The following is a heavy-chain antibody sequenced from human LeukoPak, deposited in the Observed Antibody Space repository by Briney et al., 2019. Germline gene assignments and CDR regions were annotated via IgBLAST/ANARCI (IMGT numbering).Heavy chain of an antibody. CDR3: ARGPYTDY. Sequence: GGSLRLSCAATGFTFSSFSMNWVRQAPGKELEWISYISSSGPTIYYADSVKGQFTISRDNAKNSLYLQMNSLRAEDTALYYCARGPYTDYWGQGTLVTVSS. CDR1: GFTFSSFS. J-gene: IGHJ4*02. CDR2: ISSSGPTI. V-gene: IGHV3-48*04. D-gene: IGHD2-2*02.